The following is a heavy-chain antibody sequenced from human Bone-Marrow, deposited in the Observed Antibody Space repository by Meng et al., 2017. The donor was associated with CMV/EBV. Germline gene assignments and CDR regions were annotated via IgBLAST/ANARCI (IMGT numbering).Heavy chain of an antibody. D-gene: IGHD7-27*01. Sequence: GFSLSGSWVSGVRQAAGKGLERVANIKGDGGERYYADSVKGQFTIFRGNAKNSFFLQMNNLRVEDTAVYYCAGWGNIYPYWGQGTLVTVSS. J-gene: IGHJ4*02. CDR2: IKGDGGER. CDR1: GFSLSGSW. CDR3: AGWGNIYPY. V-gene: IGHV3-7*03.